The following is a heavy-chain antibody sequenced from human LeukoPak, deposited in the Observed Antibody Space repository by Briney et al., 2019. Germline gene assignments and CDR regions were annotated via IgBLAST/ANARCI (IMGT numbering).Heavy chain of an antibody. CDR2: ITSDGTNT. CDR3: ARISDASGGYFDY. Sequence: GGSLRLSCAASGFTFNSYWMHWVRQVPGKGLVWVSHITSDGTNTNYADSVKGRFTISRDNAKNTLYLQMNSLGAEDTAVYYCARISDASGGYFDYWGQGTLVTVSS. J-gene: IGHJ4*02. D-gene: IGHD3-22*01. V-gene: IGHV3-74*01. CDR1: GFTFNSYW.